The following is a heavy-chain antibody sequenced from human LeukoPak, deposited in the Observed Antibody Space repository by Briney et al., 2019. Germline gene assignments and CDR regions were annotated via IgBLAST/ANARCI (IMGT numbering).Heavy chain of an antibody. CDR1: GFTFSSYA. J-gene: IGHJ5*02. D-gene: IGHD1-14*01. CDR2: ISGAGGST. CDR3: ARTRLASNWFDP. V-gene: IGHV3-23*01. Sequence: GGSLRLSCAASGFTFSSYAMSWVRQAPGKGLGWVSGISGAGGSTYYADSVKGRFTISRDNSKNTLYLQMNSLRAEDTAVYYCARTRLASNWFDPWGQGTLVTVSS.